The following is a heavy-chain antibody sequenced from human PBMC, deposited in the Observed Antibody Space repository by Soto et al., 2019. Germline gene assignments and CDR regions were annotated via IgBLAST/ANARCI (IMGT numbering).Heavy chain of an antibody. Sequence: QVQLVESGGGVVQPGMSLRLSCAASGFTFSSYGMQWERQAPGKGLEWLAVISYDGSNKYYADSVKGRFTISRDNSKNTLYLQMNSLRAEDTSVYYCEAVSGTKIGDYYGMDGWGQWTTVTVSS. J-gene: IGHJ6*02. V-gene: IGHV3-30*03. CDR1: GFTFSSYG. CDR2: ISYDGSNK. CDR3: EAVSGTKIGDYYGMDG. D-gene: IGHD6-19*01.